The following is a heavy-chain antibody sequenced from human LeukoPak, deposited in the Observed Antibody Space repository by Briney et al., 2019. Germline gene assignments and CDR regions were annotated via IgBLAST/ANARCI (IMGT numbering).Heavy chain of an antibody. V-gene: IGHV3-53*01. D-gene: IGHD6-19*01. CDR2: IYSEGST. CDR1: GLTVRTTY. Sequence: GGSLRLSCAASGLTVRTTYMSWVRQTPGKGLEWVSVIYSEGSTYYADSVKGRFTMSKDNSKSTVYLQMNRLRVEDTAVYYCARDVYSSGWYGGFDLWGQGTLVTVSS. CDR3: ARDVYSSGWYGGFDL. J-gene: IGHJ4*02.